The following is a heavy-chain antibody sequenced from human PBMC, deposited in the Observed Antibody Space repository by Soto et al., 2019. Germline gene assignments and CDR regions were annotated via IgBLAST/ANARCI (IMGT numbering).Heavy chain of an antibody. D-gene: IGHD1-20*01. CDR3: ARDPGSITGTTSSEDFQH. Sequence: QAQLMQSGAEVKKPGSSVKVSCKASGGTFSGYAISWVRQAPGQGLEWMGGIIPILGITNYAQKFQGRITIAADESTGTAYMDLRSLRSEDTAVYYCARDPGSITGTTSSEDFQHWGQGTLVSVSS. V-gene: IGHV1-69*01. CDR2: IIPILGIT. J-gene: IGHJ1*01. CDR1: GGTFSGYA.